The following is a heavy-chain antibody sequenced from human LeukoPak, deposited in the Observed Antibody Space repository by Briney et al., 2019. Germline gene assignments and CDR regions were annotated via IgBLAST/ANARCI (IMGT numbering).Heavy chain of an antibody. J-gene: IGHJ4*02. CDR1: GFTFSSIA. CDR2: ISGSGGGT. CDR3: ALPPESGGNSGLTDY. V-gene: IGHV3-23*01. Sequence: PGGSLRLSCAASGFTFSSIAMSWVRQAPDKGLEWVSTISGSGGGTYYADSVKGRFTISRDDSKNTLYLQMNSLKTEDTAVYYCALPPESGGNSGLTDYWGQGTLVTVSS. D-gene: IGHD4-23*01.